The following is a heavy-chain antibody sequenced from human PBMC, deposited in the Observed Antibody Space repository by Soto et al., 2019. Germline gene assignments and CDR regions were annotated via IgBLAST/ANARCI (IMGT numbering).Heavy chain of an antibody. CDR2: IWYDGSNK. D-gene: IGHD4-17*01. CDR3: ARVYGGNSIYYYYGMDV. J-gene: IGHJ6*02. CDR1: GFTFSSYG. Sequence: QVQLVESGGGVVQPGRSLRLSCAASGFTFSSYGMHWVRQAPGKGLEWVAVIWYDGSNKYYADSVKGRFTISRDNSKNTLYLQMNSLRAEDTAVYYCARVYGGNSIYYYYGMDVWGQGTTVTVSS. V-gene: IGHV3-33*01.